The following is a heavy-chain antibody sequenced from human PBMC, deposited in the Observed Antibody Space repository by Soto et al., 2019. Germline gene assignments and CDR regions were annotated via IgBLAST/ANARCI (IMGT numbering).Heavy chain of an antibody. D-gene: IGHD1-1*01. J-gene: IGHJ3*01. V-gene: IGHV6-1*01. CDR2: TYYRSKWGN. CDR1: GDSVSSYTST. Sequence: PSQTLSLTCAISGDSVSSYTSTWNWIRKSPSRGLEWLRRTYYRSKWGNDYAVSVKSRISINPDTSKNQFSLQLNSVTPEDTAMDYCARNVNGDDFDFWGQETMVTVSS. CDR3: ARNVNGDDFDF.